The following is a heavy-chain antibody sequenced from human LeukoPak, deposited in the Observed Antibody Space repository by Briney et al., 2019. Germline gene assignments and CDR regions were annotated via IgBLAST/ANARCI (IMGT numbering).Heavy chain of an antibody. D-gene: IGHD6-6*01. CDR2: IWYDGSNK. Sequence: SCKASGGTFSRFTISWVRQAPGKGLEWVTFIWYDGSNKYYADSVKGRFTISRDNSKNTLYLQMNSLRAEDTAVYYCARDQYTSSPYYFDYWGQGTLVTVSS. J-gene: IGHJ4*02. CDR3: ARDQYTSSPYYFDY. CDR1: GGTFSRFT. V-gene: IGHV3-33*07.